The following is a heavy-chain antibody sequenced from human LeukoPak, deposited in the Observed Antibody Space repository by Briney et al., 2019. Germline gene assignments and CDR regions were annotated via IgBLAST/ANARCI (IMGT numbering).Heavy chain of an antibody. CDR2: ISAYNGNT. D-gene: IGHD3-10*01. Sequence: ASVKVSCKASGYTFTSYGISWVRQAPGQGLDWMGWISAYNGNTNYAQKLQGRVTMTTDTSTSTAYMELRSLRSDDTAVYYCAREGFYGSGSYQRYYFDYWGQGTLVTVSS. V-gene: IGHV1-18*04. J-gene: IGHJ4*02. CDR3: AREGFYGSGSYQRYYFDY. CDR1: GYTFTSYG.